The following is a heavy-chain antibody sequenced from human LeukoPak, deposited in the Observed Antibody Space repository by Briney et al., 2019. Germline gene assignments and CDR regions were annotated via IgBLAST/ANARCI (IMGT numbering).Heavy chain of an antibody. V-gene: IGHV3-23*01. D-gene: IGHD3-10*01. CDR2: ISGSGGST. Sequence: GGSLRLSCAASGFIFSSYAMSWVRQAPGKGLEWVSTISGSGGSTYYADSVKGRFTISRDNSKNTLYLQMNSLRAEDTAVYYCASVLLWFGELFTDDAFDIWGQGTMVTVSS. CDR3: ASVLLWFGELFTDDAFDI. J-gene: IGHJ3*02. CDR1: GFIFSSYA.